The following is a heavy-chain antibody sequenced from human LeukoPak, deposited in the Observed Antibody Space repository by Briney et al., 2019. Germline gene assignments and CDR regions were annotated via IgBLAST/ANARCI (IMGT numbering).Heavy chain of an antibody. J-gene: IGHJ4*02. D-gene: IGHD6-19*01. V-gene: IGHV4-34*01. CDR1: GGSFSGYY. Sequence: SETLSLTCAVYGGSFSGYYWSWIRQPPGKGLEWLGEINHSGSTNYNPSLNSRATISVDTSKNQFSLKLSSVAAADTAVYYCTRGAVAEGFDYWGQGTLVTVAS. CDR3: TRGAVAEGFDY. CDR2: INHSGST.